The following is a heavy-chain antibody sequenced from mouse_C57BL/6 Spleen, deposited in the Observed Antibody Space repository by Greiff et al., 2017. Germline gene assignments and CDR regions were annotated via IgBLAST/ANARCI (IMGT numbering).Heavy chain of an antibody. CDR1: GYTFTDYY. V-gene: IGHV1-26*01. CDR2: INPNNGGT. Sequence: VQLKESGPELVKPGASVKISCKASGYTFTDYYMNWVKQSHGKSLEWIGDINPNNGGTSYNQKFKGKATLTVDKSSSTAYMELRSLTSEDYSAYYCARRDYRYAMDYWGQGTSVTVSS. CDR3: ARRDYRYAMDY. J-gene: IGHJ4*01. D-gene: IGHD2-4*01.